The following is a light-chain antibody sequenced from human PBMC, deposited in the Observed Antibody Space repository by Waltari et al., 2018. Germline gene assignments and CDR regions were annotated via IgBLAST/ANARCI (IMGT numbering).Light chain of an antibody. Sequence: QSVLTQPPSVSAAPGQKVAISCSGSISNVGNNFLSWYQQLPGTAPKLLIYDTSKRPSGIPDRFSGSKSGTSATLGITGLQAGDEADYYCGAWDGRLSAVVFGGGTKLSVL. V-gene: IGLV1-51*01. CDR1: ISNVGNNF. CDR3: GAWDGRLSAVV. CDR2: DTS. J-gene: IGLJ2*01.